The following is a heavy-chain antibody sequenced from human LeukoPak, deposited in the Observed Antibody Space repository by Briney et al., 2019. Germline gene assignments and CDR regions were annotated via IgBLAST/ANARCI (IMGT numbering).Heavy chain of an antibody. CDR2: IYYSGST. CDR3: ARLRGAYGSGAAYYFDY. D-gene: IGHD3-10*01. V-gene: IGHV4-39*07. CDR1: GGSISSSSYY. Sequence: PSETLSLTCTVSGGSISSSSYYWVWIRQPPGKGLEWIGSIYYSGSTYYNPSLKSRVTISVDMSRNQFSLKVYSMTAADTAVYYCARLRGAYGSGAAYYFDYWGQGTQVTVSS. J-gene: IGHJ4*02.